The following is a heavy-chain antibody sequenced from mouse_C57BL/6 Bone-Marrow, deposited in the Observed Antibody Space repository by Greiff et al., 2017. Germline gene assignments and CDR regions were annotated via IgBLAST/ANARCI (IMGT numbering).Heavy chain of an antibody. CDR3: ARKGFAY. J-gene: IGHJ3*01. V-gene: IGHV1-59*01. Sequence: QVQLQQPGAELVRPGTSVKLSCQASGYTFTSYWMQWVKQRPGQGLEWIGVIESSDSYTNYNQKFKGKATLTVDTSSSTAYMQLSSLTSEDSAVYYCARKGFAYWGQGTLVTVSA. CDR1: GYTFTSYW. CDR2: IESSDSYT.